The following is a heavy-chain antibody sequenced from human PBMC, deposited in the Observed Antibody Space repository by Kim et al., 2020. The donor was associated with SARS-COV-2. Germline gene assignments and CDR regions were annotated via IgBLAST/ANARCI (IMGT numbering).Heavy chain of an antibody. Sequence: ASVKVSCKASGYTFTGFYIQWMRQAPGQGLEWMGWINPDSGDTNYAQKFQGRVTLTRDPSISTAFMELSSLTSDDTAQNYCASVLGTVWGQGTLVTVSS. CDR3: ASVLGTV. CDR1: GYTFTGFY. V-gene: IGHV1-2*02. J-gene: IGHJ4*02. D-gene: IGHD3-10*02. CDR2: INPDSGDT.